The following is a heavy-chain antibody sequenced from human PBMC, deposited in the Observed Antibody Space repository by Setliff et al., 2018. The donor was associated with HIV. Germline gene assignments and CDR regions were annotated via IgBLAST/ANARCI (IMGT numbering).Heavy chain of an antibody. D-gene: IGHD1-1*01. CDR1: GYTFTDYF. Sequence: ASVKVSCKASGYTFTDYFLHWVRQAPGQGLEWMGWISPHNGDKNIPQVRDRVTMTRDTSINTAYLEFTRLRPDDTAVYYCARQLSNSLDFWGQGALVTVSS. CDR3: ARQLSNSLDF. CDR2: ISPHNGDK. V-gene: IGHV1-2*02. J-gene: IGHJ4*02.